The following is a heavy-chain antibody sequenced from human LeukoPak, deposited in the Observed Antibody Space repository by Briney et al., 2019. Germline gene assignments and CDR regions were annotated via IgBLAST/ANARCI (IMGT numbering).Heavy chain of an antibody. V-gene: IGHV4-59*01. D-gene: IGHD1-26*01. J-gene: IGHJ4*02. CDR3: ARGVYSGSYHEDY. Sequence: PSETLSLTCTVSSGSISNDYWSWIRQPPGKGLEWIGYISYSGSTTYNPSLNSRVTISVDTSKNQFSLKLSSVTAADTAVYYCARGVYSGSYHEDYWGQGTLVTVSS. CDR2: ISYSGST. CDR1: SGSISNDY.